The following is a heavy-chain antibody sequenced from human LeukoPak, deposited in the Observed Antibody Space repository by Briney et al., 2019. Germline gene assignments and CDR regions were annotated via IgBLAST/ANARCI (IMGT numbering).Heavy chain of an antibody. CDR2: IWYDGTNI. D-gene: IGHD4-11*01. V-gene: IGHV3-33*01. CDR1: GFTFSRYG. J-gene: IGHJ4*02. CDR3: ARRQGQVAHSDYMDY. Sequence: GGSLRLSCVVSGFTFSRYGMHWVRQAPGKGLEWVAVIWYDGTNIYYADSVKGRFTVSRDNSKNTMWLQVSSLRAEDTAVYNCARRQGQVAHSDYMDYGAQGPLVTASS.